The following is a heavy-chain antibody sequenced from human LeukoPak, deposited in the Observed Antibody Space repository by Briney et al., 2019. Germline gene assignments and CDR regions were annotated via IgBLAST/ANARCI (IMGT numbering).Heavy chain of an antibody. D-gene: IGHD2-15*01. Sequence: GGSLRLSCTASGFTFSNHAMTWVRQAPGKGLEWVSSMSSGGTYVYYADSVRGRFTISRDNAKNSLYLVMNSLRAEDTATYYCARDRPTGASRVFVVQWGQGTLVAVSS. CDR3: ARDRPTGASRVFVVQ. V-gene: IGHV3-21*01. CDR1: GFTFSNHA. J-gene: IGHJ4*02. CDR2: MSSGGTYV.